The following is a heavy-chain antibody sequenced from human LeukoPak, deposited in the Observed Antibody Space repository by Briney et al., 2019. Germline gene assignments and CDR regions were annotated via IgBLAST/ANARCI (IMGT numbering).Heavy chain of an antibody. Sequence: AGGSLRLSCAASGFTFSGYSMNWVRQAPGKWLEWVSSISSSSSYIYYADSVKGRFTISRDNAKNSLYLQMNSLRAEDTAVYYCARGRGMAFLADYWGQGTLVTVSS. CDR2: ISSSSSYI. CDR3: ARGRGMAFLADY. D-gene: IGHD2-15*01. CDR1: GFTFSGYS. J-gene: IGHJ4*02. V-gene: IGHV3-21*01.